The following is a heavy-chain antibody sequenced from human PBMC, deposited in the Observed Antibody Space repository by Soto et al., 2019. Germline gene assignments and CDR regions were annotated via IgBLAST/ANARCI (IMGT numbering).Heavy chain of an antibody. J-gene: IGHJ6*02. CDR1: GFSLTTPGMC. D-gene: IGHD3-10*01. CDR2: IDWDDDK. V-gene: IGHV2-70*12. Sequence: SGPTLVNPRQTLTLTCTFSGFSLTTPGMCVSWIRQPPGNALEWLAVIDWDDDKYYSTSLKTRLSISMDTSKNQVVLEMTNVAPVDTATYYCAHIRGAGAYYYYPMDVWGQGTTVTVSS. CDR3: AHIRGAGAYYYYPMDV.